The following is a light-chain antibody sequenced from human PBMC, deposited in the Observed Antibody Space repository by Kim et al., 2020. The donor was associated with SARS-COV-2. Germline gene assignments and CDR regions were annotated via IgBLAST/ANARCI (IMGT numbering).Light chain of an antibody. V-gene: IGKV3-15*01. J-gene: IGKJ4*02. CDR3: QQYINWPLT. CDR1: QSVRSH. CDR2: GAS. Sequence: EIVMTQSPATLSVSPGERATLSCRASQSVRSHLAWYQQKPGQVPRLLIYGASTRATGIPARFSGSGSGTEFTLTISSLQSEDFAVYYCQQYINWPLTFGEGTKVDIK.